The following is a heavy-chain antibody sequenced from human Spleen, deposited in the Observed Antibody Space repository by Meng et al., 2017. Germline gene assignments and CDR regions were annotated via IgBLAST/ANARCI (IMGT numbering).Heavy chain of an antibody. CDR1: GYTFTGHY. CDR2: INPNSGGT. Sequence: ASVMVSCKASGYTFTGHYMHWVRQAPGQGREWMGWINPNSGGTNYAQKVQGRVTMTRDTSISTAYMELSMLRSDDTAVYYCARGYSSSWTVDHWGQGTLVTVSS. V-gene: IGHV1-2*02. J-gene: IGHJ4*02. D-gene: IGHD6-13*01. CDR3: ARGYSSSWTVDH.